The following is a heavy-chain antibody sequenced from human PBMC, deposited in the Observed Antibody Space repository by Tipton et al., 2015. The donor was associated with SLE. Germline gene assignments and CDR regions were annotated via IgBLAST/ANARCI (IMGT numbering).Heavy chain of an antibody. CDR1: GFDFNTYG. J-gene: IGHJ4*02. CDR3: AKGSGGYAFTDY. Sequence: SGFDFNTYGMHWVRQAPGKGLEWLANIKQDGREKHYADSVKGRFTISRDNAKNLLYLQMDSLTVEDTAVYYCAKGSGGYAFTDYWGQGTLVTVSS. D-gene: IGHD5-12*01. V-gene: IGHV3-7*05. CDR2: IKQDGREK.